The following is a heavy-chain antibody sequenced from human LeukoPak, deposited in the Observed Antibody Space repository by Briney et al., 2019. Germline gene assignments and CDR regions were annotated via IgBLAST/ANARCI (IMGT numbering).Heavy chain of an antibody. CDR1: GFTFSDHY. CDR2: ISTSGTYT. Sequence: PGRSLRLSCAASGFTFSDHYMSWIRQVPGKGLEWVSYISTSGTYTNYADSVKGRFTISRDNAKNSLYLQMNSLRAEDTAVYYCARGHYGLDVWGQGTTVTVSS. J-gene: IGHJ6*02. V-gene: IGHV3-11*03. CDR3: ARGHYGLDV.